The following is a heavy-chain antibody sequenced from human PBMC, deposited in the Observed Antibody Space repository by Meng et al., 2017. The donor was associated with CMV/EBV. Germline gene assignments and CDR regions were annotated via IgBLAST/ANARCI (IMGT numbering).Heavy chain of an antibody. J-gene: IGHJ4*02. D-gene: IGHD6-6*01. V-gene: IGHV1-2*02. CDR1: GYTFTGYY. CDR3: ARVSSSEGGIDY. Sequence: CKASGYTFTGYYMHWVRQAPGQGLEWMGWINPNSGGTNYAQKFQGRVTMTRDTSISTAYMELSRLRSDDTAVYYCARVSSSEGGIDYWDQGTLVTVSS. CDR2: INPNSGGT.